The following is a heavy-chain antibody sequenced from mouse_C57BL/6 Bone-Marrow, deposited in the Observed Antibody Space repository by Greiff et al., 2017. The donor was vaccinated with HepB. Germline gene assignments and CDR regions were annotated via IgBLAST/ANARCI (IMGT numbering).Heavy chain of an antibody. CDR3: ARLGDYDQTAWFAY. Sequence: VQLQQPGAELVKPGASVKLSCKASGYTFTSYWMHWVKQRPGQGLEWIGMIHPNSGSTNYNEKFKSKATLTVDKSSSTAYMQLSSLTSEDSAVYYCARLGDYDQTAWFAYWGQGTLVTVSA. J-gene: IGHJ3*01. CDR1: GYTFTSYW. V-gene: IGHV1-64*01. D-gene: IGHD2-4*01. CDR2: IHPNSGST.